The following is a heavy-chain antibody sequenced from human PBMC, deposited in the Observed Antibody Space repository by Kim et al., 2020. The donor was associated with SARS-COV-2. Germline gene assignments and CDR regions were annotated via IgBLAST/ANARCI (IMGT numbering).Heavy chain of an antibody. D-gene: IGHD6-13*01. V-gene: IGHV4-39*01. J-gene: IGHJ5*02. CDR3: ARGSSSWYHWFDP. Sequence: CNPPHKSRVNISVDTSKSQFSLKLSSVTAADTAVYYCARGSSSWYHWFDPWGQGTLVTVSS.